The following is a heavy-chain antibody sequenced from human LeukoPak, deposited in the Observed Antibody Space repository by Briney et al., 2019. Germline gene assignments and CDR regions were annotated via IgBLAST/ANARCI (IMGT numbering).Heavy chain of an antibody. J-gene: IGHJ4*02. CDR3: ARSITMVRGGFPF. CDR1: GFTFSSYG. Sequence: PGRSLRLSCAASGFTFSSYGMHWVRQAPGKGLEWVAVVSYDGDNKYYADSVKGRFTISRDNSKNTLYLQMNSLRDEDTAIYYCARSITMVRGGFPFWGQGTLVTVSS. V-gene: IGHV3-30*03. D-gene: IGHD3-10*01. CDR2: VSYDGDNK.